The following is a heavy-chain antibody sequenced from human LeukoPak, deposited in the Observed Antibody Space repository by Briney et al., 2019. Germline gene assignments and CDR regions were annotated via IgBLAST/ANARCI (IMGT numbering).Heavy chain of an antibody. J-gene: IGHJ6*02. D-gene: IGHD6-19*01. CDR3: ARSPMYSSGYYYYYYGMDV. CDR2: IYYSGST. Sequence: SETLSLTCTVSGGSISSYYWSWIRQPPGKGLEWIGYIYYSGSTNYNPSLKSRVTISVDTSKNQFSLKLSSVTAADTAVYYCARSPMYSSGYYYYYYGMDVWGQGTTVTVSS. V-gene: IGHV4-59*01. CDR1: GGSISSYY.